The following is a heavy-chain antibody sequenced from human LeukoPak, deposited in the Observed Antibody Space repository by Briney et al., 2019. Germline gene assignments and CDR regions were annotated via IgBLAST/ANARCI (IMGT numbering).Heavy chain of an antibody. CDR2: ISYDGSNK. Sequence: PGGSLRLSCAASGFTFSSHGMHWVRQAPGKGLEWVAVISYDGSNKYYADSVKGRFTISRDNSKNTLYLQMNSLRAEDTAVYYCAKDLQQLANYFDYWGQGTLVTVSS. V-gene: IGHV3-30*18. D-gene: IGHD6-13*01. CDR3: AKDLQQLANYFDY. J-gene: IGHJ4*02. CDR1: GFTFSSHG.